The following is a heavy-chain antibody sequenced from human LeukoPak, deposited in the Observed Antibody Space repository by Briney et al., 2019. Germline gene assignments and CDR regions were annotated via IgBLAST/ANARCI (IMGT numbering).Heavy chain of an antibody. CDR3: ARDFSDYGFDY. J-gene: IGHJ4*02. D-gene: IGHD4-17*01. Sequence: SETLPLTCTVSGGSIGSSSYYWGWIRQPPGKGLEWIGSIFYSGSTYYNPSLKSRVTISVDTSKNQFSLKLSSVTAADSAVYYCARDFSDYGFDYWGQGTLVTVSS. CDR2: IFYSGST. CDR1: GGSIGSSSYY. V-gene: IGHV4-39*07.